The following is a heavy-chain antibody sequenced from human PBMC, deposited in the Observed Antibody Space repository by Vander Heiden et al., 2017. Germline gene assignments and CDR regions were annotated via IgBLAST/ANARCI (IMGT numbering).Heavy chain of an antibody. V-gene: IGHV1-58*01. CDR3: AAAVGGNSGHCDY. D-gene: IGHD2-21*02. CDR2: IVVGSGNT. Sequence: QMQLVQSGPEVKKPGTSVKVSCKASGFTFTSSAVQWVRQARGQRLEWIGWIVVGSGNTNYAQKFQERVTITRDMSTSTAYMELSSLRSEDTAVYYCAAAVGGNSGHCDYWGQGTLVTVSS. CDR1: GFTFTSSA. J-gene: IGHJ4*02.